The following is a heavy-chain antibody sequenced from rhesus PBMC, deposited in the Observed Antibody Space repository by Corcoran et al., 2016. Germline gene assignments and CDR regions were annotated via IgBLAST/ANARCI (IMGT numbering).Heavy chain of an antibody. CDR1: GGSISSNY. CDR2: ISGSGGST. V-gene: IGHV4-173*01. D-gene: IGHD6-13*01. Sequence: QLQLQESGPGLVKPSETLSLTCAVSGGSISSNYWSWIRQPPGKGLEWIGRISGSGGSTDYNPSLKSRVTNSKDAATNQFSLKLSSVTAADTAVYYCAREVVVGIAAGRDVDYWGQGVLVTVSS. CDR3: AREVVVGIAAGRDVDY. J-gene: IGHJ4*01.